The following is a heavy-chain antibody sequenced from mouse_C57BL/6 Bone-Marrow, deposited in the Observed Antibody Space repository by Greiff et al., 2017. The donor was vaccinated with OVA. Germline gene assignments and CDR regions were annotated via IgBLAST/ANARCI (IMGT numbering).Heavy chain of an antibody. D-gene: IGHD1-1*01. CDR1: GFNIKDDY. Sequence: VQLQQSGAELVRPGASVKLSCTASGFNIKDDYMHWVKQRPEQGLEWIGWFDPENGDTEYASKFQGKATITADTSSNTAYLQISSLTSEDTAVYYCTTETTVVHDYWGQGTTLTVSS. V-gene: IGHV14-4*01. CDR3: TTETTVVHDY. CDR2: FDPENGDT. J-gene: IGHJ2*01.